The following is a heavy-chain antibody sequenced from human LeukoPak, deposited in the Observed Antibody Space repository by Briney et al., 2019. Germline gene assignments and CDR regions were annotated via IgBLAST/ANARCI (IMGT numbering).Heavy chain of an antibody. CDR1: GASISSTNW. D-gene: IGHD6-19*01. Sequence: SGTLSLTCAVSGASISSTNWWRWVRQPPGKGLEWIGEIYHSGSTNYNPSLKSRVTISVDKSKNQFSLKLSSVTAADTAVYYCARGGAVAGNGALDYWGQGTLVTVSS. V-gene: IGHV4-4*02. J-gene: IGHJ4*02. CDR3: ARGGAVAGNGALDY. CDR2: IYHSGST.